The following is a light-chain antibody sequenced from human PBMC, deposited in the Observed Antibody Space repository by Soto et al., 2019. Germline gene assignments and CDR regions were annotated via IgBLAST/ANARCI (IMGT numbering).Light chain of an antibody. V-gene: IGLV1-44*01. CDR2: SDN. J-gene: IGLJ3*02. CDR1: SSNIGRNT. Sequence: QPVLTQPPSASGTPGQRVTISCSGGSSNIGRNTVNWYQQLPGTAPKLLIFSDNQRPSGVPDRFSGSKSGTSASLAISGLQSADEADYYCATWDDSLKGVFGGGTKLTVL. CDR3: ATWDDSLKGV.